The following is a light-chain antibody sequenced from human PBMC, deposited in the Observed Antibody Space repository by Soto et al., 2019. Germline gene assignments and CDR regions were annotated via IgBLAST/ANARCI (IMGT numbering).Light chain of an antibody. J-gene: IGLJ1*01. CDR3: GSWDSSLSAYV. CDR2: DDN. CDR1: SSNIGGNS. Sequence: QSVLTQPASVSVSLGQSITISCSGSSSNIGGNSVSWYQQLPGTAPKLLIYDDNKRPSGIPDRFSGSKSGTSATLGITGFQTGDEADYYCGSWDSSLSAYVFGTGTKVTVL. V-gene: IGLV1-51*01.